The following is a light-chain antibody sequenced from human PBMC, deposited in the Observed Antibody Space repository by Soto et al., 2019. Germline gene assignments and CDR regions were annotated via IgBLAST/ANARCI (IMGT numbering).Light chain of an antibody. V-gene: IGKV3-11*01. J-gene: IGKJ5*01. CDR2: DAS. CDR3: QQRSNWLIT. Sequence: EIVLTQSPATLSLSPGERATLSCRASQSVSSYLAWYQQKPGQAPRLLIYDASNRATGLPARFSGSASGTDFTLTISRLQPEDFADYYCQQRSNWLITFGQGKRLEIK. CDR1: QSVSSY.